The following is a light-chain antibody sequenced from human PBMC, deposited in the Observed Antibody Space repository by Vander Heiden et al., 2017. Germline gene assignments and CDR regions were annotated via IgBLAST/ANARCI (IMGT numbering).Light chain of an antibody. V-gene: IGLV1-47*01. CDR2: NDY. CDR1: SSNVGRDN. Sequence: QSVLSQPASASGTPGQRVSISCYGSSSNVGRDNVYWYQQVPGTATNLLIYNDYKRPSGVPDRFSGSKSGTSASLAISGLRSEDEADYYCVAWDNRLSGYVFGTGTQVTVL. CDR3: VAWDNRLSGYV. J-gene: IGLJ1*01.